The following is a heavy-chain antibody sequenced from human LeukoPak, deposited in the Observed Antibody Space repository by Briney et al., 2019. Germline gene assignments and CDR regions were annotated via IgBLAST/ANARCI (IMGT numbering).Heavy chain of an antibody. CDR3: AKRPPASSSWDS. CDR2: IYPGDSNT. CDR1: EYRFTSYW. J-gene: IGHJ4*02. Sequence: GESLQISCKGSEYRFTSYWIGWVRPMPGKGLEWMGIIYPGDSNTRYSPSFQGQVTISADKSISTAYLQWSSLKASDTAMYYCAKRPPASSSWDSWGQGTLVTVSS. V-gene: IGHV5-51*01. D-gene: IGHD6-13*01.